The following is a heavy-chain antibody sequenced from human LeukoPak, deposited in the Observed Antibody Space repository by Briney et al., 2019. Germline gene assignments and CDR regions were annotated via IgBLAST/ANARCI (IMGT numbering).Heavy chain of an antibody. V-gene: IGHV3-33*01. D-gene: IGHD6-13*01. CDR3: ARRAWHSSSNRINWFDP. Sequence: PGRSLRLSCAASGFTFSSYGMHWVRQAPGKGLEWVAVIWYDGSNKYCADSVKGRFTISRDNSKNTLYLQMNNLRAEDTAVYYCARRAWHSSSNRINWFDPWGQGTLVTVSS. CDR2: IWYDGSNK. CDR1: GFTFSSYG. J-gene: IGHJ5*02.